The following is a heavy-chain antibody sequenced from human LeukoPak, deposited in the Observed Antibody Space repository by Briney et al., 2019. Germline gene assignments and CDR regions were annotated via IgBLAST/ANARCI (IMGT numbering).Heavy chain of an antibody. J-gene: IGHJ4*02. CDR2: INLSGGTT. CDR3: ARGSTYYESSGQVPFDY. D-gene: IGHD3-22*01. Sequence: ASVKVSCKASGYTFTSYFMHWVRQAPGQGLEWMGIINLSGGTTTYAQKFQGRVTMTRDTSTGTVYMELSSLRSEDTAVYYCARGSTYYESSGQVPFDYWGQGTLVTVSS. CDR1: GYTFTSYF. V-gene: IGHV1-46*01.